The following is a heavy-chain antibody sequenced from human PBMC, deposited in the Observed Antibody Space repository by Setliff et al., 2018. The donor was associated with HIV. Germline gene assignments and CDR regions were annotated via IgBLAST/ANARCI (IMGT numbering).Heavy chain of an antibody. D-gene: IGHD5-18*01. CDR2: ITSGGST. Sequence: QPGGSLRLSCAASGFTFSSYAMSWVRQTPEKGLEWVSIITSGGSTYYADSAKDRFIISRDNSQNTLYLQMNSLRADDTAIYYCAKGFRPVDTALVSGPTYWGQGIRVTVSS. CDR1: GFTFSSYA. CDR3: AKGFRPVDTALVSGPTY. J-gene: IGHJ4*02. V-gene: IGHV3-23*01.